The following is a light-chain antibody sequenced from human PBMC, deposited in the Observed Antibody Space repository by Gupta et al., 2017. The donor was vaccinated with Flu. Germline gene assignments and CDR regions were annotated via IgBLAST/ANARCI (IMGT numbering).Light chain of an antibody. CDR1: QNVLHSSNNRNY. J-gene: IGKJ2*01. CDR2: WAS. V-gene: IGKV4-1*01. Sequence: NCKSSQNVLHSSNNRNYLAWYQQKPGQPPKLLIYWASTRESGVPDRLSGSGSGTDFTLTINSLQAEDVAVYYCQQYYTTPHTFGQGTKLEIK. CDR3: QQYYTTPHT.